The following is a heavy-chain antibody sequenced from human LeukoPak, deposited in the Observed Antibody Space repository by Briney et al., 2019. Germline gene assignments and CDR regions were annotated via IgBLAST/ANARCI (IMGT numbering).Heavy chain of an antibody. V-gene: IGHV3-49*04. CDR1: GFTFSSYW. J-gene: IGHJ4*02. Sequence: PGGSLRLSCAASGFTFSSYWMSWVRQAPGKGLEWVGFIRSKTYGETPEYAASVKGRFTISRDDSKSIAYLQMNSLKTEDTAVYYCTRDVTGYFDSWGQGTLVTVSS. D-gene: IGHD1-20*01. CDR3: TRDVTGYFDS. CDR2: IRSKTYGETP.